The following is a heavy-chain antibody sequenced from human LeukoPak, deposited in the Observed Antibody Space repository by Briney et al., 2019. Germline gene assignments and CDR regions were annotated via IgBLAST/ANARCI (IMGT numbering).Heavy chain of an antibody. D-gene: IGHD6-19*01. J-gene: IGHJ4*02. CDR2: INTNTGNP. CDR3: ARPIAVAGTEAEDY. V-gene: IGHV7-4-1*02. CDR1: GYTFTSYA. Sequence: GASVKVSCKASGYTFTSYAMNWVRQAPGQGLEWMGWINTNTGNPTYAQGFTGRFVFSLDTSVSTAYLQISSLKAEDTAVYYCARPIAVAGTEAEDYWGQGTLVTVSS.